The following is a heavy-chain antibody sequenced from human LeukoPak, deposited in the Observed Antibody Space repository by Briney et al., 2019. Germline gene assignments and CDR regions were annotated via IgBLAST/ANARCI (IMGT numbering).Heavy chain of an antibody. CDR2: ISAYNGNT. J-gene: IGHJ4*02. CDR1: GYTLTSYG. D-gene: IGHD4/OR15-4a*01. V-gene: IGHV1-18*01. CDR3: ARDRADYGVNYFDY. Sequence: ASVKVSCKASGYTLTSYGISWVRQAPGQGLEWMGWISAYNGNTNYAQKLQGRVTMTTDTSTSTAYMELRSLRSEDTAVYYCARDRADYGVNYFDYWGQGTLVTVSS.